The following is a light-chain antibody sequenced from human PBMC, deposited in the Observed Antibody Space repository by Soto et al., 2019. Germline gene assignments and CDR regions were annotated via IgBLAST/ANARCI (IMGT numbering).Light chain of an antibody. Sequence: QSALTQPPSASGSPGQSVTISCTGTSSDVGTYNYVSWFQQHPGKVPKLMIYEVNKRPSGVPDRFSGSKSDNTASLTVSGLQAEDEADYYCSSFTGRNDLTVIFGGETKLTVL. V-gene: IGLV2-8*01. CDR2: EVN. J-gene: IGLJ2*01. CDR3: SSFTGRNDLTVI. CDR1: SSDVGTYNY.